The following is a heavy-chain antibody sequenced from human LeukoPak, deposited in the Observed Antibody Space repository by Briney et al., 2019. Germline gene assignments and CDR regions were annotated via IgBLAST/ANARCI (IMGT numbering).Heavy chain of an antibody. Sequence: SETLSLTCTVSGGSISSRSDYWGWLRQPPGKGLEWIGSIYYTGSTHYNPSLKSRVTISVDTSKNQFSLKLSSVTAADTAVYYCARRPGEYGGNDFDYWGQGTLVTVSS. V-gene: IGHV4-39*01. D-gene: IGHD4/OR15-4a*01. J-gene: IGHJ4*02. CDR2: IYYTGST. CDR3: ARRPGEYGGNDFDY. CDR1: GGSISSRSDY.